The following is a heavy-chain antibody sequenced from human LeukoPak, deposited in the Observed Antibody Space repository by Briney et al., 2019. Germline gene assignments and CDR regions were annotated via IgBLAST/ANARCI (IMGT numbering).Heavy chain of an antibody. Sequence: SETLSLTCTVSGGSISSSSYYWGWIRQPPGKGLEWIGSIYYSGSTYYNPSLKSRVTISVDTSKNQFSLKLSSVTAADTAVYYCARQDILTGSGDPYFDYWGQGTLVTVSS. V-gene: IGHV4-39*01. CDR3: ARQDILTGSGDPYFDY. D-gene: IGHD3-9*01. CDR1: GGSISSSSYY. CDR2: IYYSGST. J-gene: IGHJ4*02.